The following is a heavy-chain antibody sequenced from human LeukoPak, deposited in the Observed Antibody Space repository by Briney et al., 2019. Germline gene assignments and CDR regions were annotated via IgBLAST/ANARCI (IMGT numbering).Heavy chain of an antibody. CDR3: ARAYYEYYFDY. J-gene: IGHJ4*02. Sequence: GGSLRLSCAASGFTFSSYGVHWVRQAPGKGLEWVAVIWYDGSNKYYADSVKGRFTIPRDNSKNTLYLQMNSLRAEDTAVYYCARAYYEYYFDYWGQGTLVTVSS. CDR1: GFTFSSYG. CDR2: IWYDGSNK. V-gene: IGHV3-33*01. D-gene: IGHD3-16*01.